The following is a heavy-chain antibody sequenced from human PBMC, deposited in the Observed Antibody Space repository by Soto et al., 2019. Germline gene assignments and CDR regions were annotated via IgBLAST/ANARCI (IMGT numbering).Heavy chain of an antibody. CDR1: GYSFTSYW. J-gene: IGHJ6*02. V-gene: IGHV5-10-1*01. CDR2: IDPSDSYT. CDR3: ARGTYSNQTYYYYGMDV. Sequence: GESLKISCKGSGYSFTSYWISWVRQMPGKGLEWMGSIDPSDSYTNYSPSFQGHVTISADKCISTAYLQWSSLKASDTDMYYCARGTYSNQTYYYYGMDVWAQGTTVTVSS. D-gene: IGHD4-4*01.